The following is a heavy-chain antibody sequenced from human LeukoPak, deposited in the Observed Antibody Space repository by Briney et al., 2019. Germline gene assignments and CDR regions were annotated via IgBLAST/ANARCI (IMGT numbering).Heavy chain of an antibody. D-gene: IGHD1-26*01. CDR3: AKDIVGATNRGLDY. V-gene: IGHV3-9*01. J-gene: IGHJ4*02. CDR1: GFTFDDYA. CDR2: ISWNSGSI. Sequence: GGSLRLSCAASGFTFDDYAMHWVRQAPGKGLEWVSGISWNSGSIGYADPVKGRFTISRDNAKNSLYLQMNSLRAEDTALYYCAKDIVGATNRGLDYWGQGTLVTVSS.